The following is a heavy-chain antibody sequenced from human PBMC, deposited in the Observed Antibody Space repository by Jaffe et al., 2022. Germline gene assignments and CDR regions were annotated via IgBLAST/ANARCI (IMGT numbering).Heavy chain of an antibody. CDR3: TRRLTGHYDHHYLYQMDV. D-gene: IGHD3-9*01. V-gene: IGHV1-8*01. CDR1: GYRFTTYD. J-gene: IGHJ6*03. Sequence: QVQLLQSGAEVKKPGASVKVSCKASGYRFTTYDINWVRQASGQGLEWMGWMSPNSGYTGYAGKFQGRVTMSWNTSISTAYMELSSLTSEDTAVYYCTRRLTGHYDHHYLYQMDVWGRGTTVTVSS. CDR2: MSPNSGYT.